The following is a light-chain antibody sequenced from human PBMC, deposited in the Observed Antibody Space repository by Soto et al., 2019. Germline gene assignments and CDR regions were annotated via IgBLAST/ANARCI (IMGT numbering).Light chain of an antibody. CDR3: QHYNTYSQT. J-gene: IGKJ1*01. V-gene: IGKV1-5*03. CDR2: KAS. Sequence: DIQMTQSPSTLSASVGDRVTVTCRASQGISKWLAWYQQKPGRAPKLLIYKASTLESGVPSRFSGSGSGTEFTLTISSLQPDDFATYYCQHYNTYSQTFGQGTKVEIK. CDR1: QGISKW.